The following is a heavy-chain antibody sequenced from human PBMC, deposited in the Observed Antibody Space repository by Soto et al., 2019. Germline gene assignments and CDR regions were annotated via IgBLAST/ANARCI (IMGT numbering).Heavy chain of an antibody. CDR3: ARDDAFDNENGFDM. J-gene: IGHJ3*02. CDR2: IVSDGSAI. Sequence: GGSLRLSCAVSGFPFSFYGFHWIRQSPGKGLEWLGVIVSDGSAIYHADSLEGRFFISRDNSKDILYLQMNSLRVEDTAVYYCARDDAFDNENGFDMWGQGTMVTVS. D-gene: IGHD3-3*02. CDR1: GFPFSFYG. V-gene: IGHV3-33*01.